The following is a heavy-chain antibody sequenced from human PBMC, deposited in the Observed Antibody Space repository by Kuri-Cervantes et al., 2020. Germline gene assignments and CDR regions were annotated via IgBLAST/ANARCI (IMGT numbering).Heavy chain of an antibody. Sequence: GSLRLSCTVSGGSISSYYWSWIRQPPGKGLEWIGYIYYSGSTNYNPSLKSRVTISVDTSKNQFSLKLSSVTAADTAVYYCARGRAVAGRGGLDYWGQGTLVTVSS. CDR1: GGSISSYY. V-gene: IGHV4-59*01. D-gene: IGHD6-19*01. CDR3: ARGRAVAGRGGLDY. J-gene: IGHJ4*02. CDR2: IYYSGST.